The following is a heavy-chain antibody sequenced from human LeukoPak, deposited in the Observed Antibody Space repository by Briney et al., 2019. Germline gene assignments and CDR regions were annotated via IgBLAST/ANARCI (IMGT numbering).Heavy chain of an antibody. CDR1: GYTFTDYY. J-gene: IGHJ3*02. D-gene: IGHD2-2*01. CDR3: AREPRGRYCSSTSCYHTQGDAFDI. V-gene: IGHV1-18*04. CDR2: ISAYNGNT. Sequence: GASVKVSCKASGYTFTDYYMYWVRQAPGQGPEWMGWISAYNGNTNYAQKLQGRVTMTTDTSTSTAYMELRSLRSDDTAVYYCAREPRGRYCSSTSCYHTQGDAFDIWGQGTMVTVSS.